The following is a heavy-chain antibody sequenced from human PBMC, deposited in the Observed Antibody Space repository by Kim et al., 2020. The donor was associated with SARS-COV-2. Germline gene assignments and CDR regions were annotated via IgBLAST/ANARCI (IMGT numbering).Heavy chain of an antibody. Sequence: GESLKISCKASGYNFNTHWIGWVRHRSGKGLEWLGLIYPDDSDTRYSPSFRNQVSISVDKSINTAYLHWTTLRASDTAIYYCARHGSGSERFIDLWGQGTQVTV. CDR1: GYNFNTHW. CDR2: IYPDDSDT. J-gene: IGHJ4*02. V-gene: IGHV5-51*01. D-gene: IGHD3-10*01. CDR3: ARHGSGSERFIDL.